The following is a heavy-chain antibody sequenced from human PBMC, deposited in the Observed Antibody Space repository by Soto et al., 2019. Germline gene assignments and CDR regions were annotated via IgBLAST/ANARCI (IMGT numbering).Heavy chain of an antibody. CDR1: GFTFDDYA. D-gene: IGHD3-10*01. V-gene: IGHV3-9*01. Sequence: GGSLRLSCAASGFTFDDYAMHWVRQAPGKGLEWVSGISWNSGRIGYADSVKGRFTISRDNAKNSLYLQMNSLRAEDTALYYCAKDIRGSLPGYFDYWGQGTLVTVSS. CDR3: AKDIRGSLPGYFDY. J-gene: IGHJ4*02. CDR2: ISWNSGRI.